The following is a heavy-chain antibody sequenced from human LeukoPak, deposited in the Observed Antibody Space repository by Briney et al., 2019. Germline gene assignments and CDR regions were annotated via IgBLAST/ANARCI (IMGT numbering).Heavy chain of an antibody. V-gene: IGHV3-74*01. CDR3: ARGGYSYGHEDNFDY. D-gene: IGHD5-18*01. Sequence: GGSLRLSCAASGFTFSDTWMHWVRQAPGEGLVWFSRIRSDGSDTRYAESVKGRFTISRDNAKNSLYLQMNSLRAEDTAVYYCARGGYSYGHEDNFDYWGQGTLVTVSS. J-gene: IGHJ4*02. CDR2: IRSDGSDT. CDR1: GFTFSDTW.